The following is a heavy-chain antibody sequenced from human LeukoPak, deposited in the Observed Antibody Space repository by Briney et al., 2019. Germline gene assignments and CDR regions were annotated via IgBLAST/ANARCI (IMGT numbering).Heavy chain of an antibody. CDR1: GFTFSSYA. CDR2: ISGSGGST. Sequence: GGSLRLSCAASGFTFSSYAMSWVRQAPGKGLEWVSAISGSGGSTYYADSVKGRFTISRDNAKSSLYLQMNSLRAEDTAVYYCARDHIFGVAEPTYYYYYYYMDVWGKGTTVTVSS. D-gene: IGHD3-3*02. V-gene: IGHV3-23*01. CDR3: ARDHIFGVAEPTYYYYYYYMDV. J-gene: IGHJ6*03.